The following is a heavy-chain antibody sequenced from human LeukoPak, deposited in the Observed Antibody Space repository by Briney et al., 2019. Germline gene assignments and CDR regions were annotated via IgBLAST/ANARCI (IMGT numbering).Heavy chain of an antibody. Sequence: PGGSLRLSCSASGFTFSSYWMSWVRQAPGKGLEWVSAISGSGGSTYYADSVKGRFTISRDNSKNTLYLQMNSLRAEDTAVYYCAKDHGKFYYGSETSFDPWGQGTLVTVSS. D-gene: IGHD3-10*01. CDR2: ISGSGGST. V-gene: IGHV3-23*01. CDR1: GFTFSSYW. CDR3: AKDHGKFYYGSETSFDP. J-gene: IGHJ5*02.